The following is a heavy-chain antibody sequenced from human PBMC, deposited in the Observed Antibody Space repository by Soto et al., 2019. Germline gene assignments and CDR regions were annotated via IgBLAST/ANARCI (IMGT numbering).Heavy chain of an antibody. CDR1: GGTFSSYA. J-gene: IGHJ3*02. D-gene: IGHD1-7*01. Sequence: VKVSCKASGGTFSSYAISWVRQAPGQGLEWMGGIIPIFGTANYAQKFQGRVTITADKSTSTAYMELSSLRSEDTAVYYCAREGTFPPPFFDIWGQGTMVTVSS. CDR2: IIPIFGTA. CDR3: AREGTFPPPFFDI. V-gene: IGHV1-69*06.